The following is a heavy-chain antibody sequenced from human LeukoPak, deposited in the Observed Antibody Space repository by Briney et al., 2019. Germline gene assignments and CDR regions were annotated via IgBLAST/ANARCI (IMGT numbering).Heavy chain of an antibody. J-gene: IGHJ4*02. CDR3: ARDPSSRGGFDY. CDR1: GFTFSIYT. CDR2: ISGSNTYI. V-gene: IGHV3-21*01. Sequence: GGSLRLSCATSGFTFSIYTVNWVRQAPGKGLEWVSSISGSNTYIYYADSVKGRFTISRDNAKDSLYLQMNSLRGEDTAVYYCARDPSSRGGFDYWGQGTLVTVSS. D-gene: IGHD6-13*01.